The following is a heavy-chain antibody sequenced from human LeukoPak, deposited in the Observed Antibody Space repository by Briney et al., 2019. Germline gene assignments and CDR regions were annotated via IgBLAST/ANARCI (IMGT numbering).Heavy chain of an antibody. V-gene: IGHV3-11*04. CDR1: GFTFSDYY. CDR2: ISSSGSTI. J-gene: IGHJ6*03. D-gene: IGHD6-13*01. Sequence: GGSLRLSCAASGFTFSDYYMSWIRQAPGKGLEWASYISSSGSTIYYADSVKGRFTISGDNAKNSLYLQMNSLRDEDTAVYYCAREAQQLVDLYYYYYYMDVWGKGTTVTVSS. CDR3: AREAQQLVDLYYYYYYMDV.